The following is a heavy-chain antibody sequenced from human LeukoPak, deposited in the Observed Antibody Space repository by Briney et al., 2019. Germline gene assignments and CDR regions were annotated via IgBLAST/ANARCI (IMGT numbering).Heavy chain of an antibody. CDR2: IYYGGST. Sequence: SETLSLTCTVSGGSISSSSYYWGWIRQPPGKGLEWIGSIYYGGSTYYNSSLKSRVTISVDTSRNQFSLKLNSVTAADTAVYYCASQGWYSNYYFDNWGQGTLVTVSS. CDR3: ASQGWYSNYYFDN. D-gene: IGHD4-11*01. J-gene: IGHJ4*02. CDR1: GGSISSSSYY. V-gene: IGHV4-39*01.